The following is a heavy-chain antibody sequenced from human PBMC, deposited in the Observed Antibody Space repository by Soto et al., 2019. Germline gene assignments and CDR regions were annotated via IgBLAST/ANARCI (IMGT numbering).Heavy chain of an antibody. J-gene: IGHJ4*02. CDR3: ARDLAKGGGSAGFDY. CDR2: INPKSGGT. V-gene: IGHV1-2*02. D-gene: IGHD1-26*01. CDR1: GDTFPVYY. Sequence: GASVKVSCKASGDTFPVYYMHWVRQAPGQGLEWMGWINPKSGGTMYPQKFQGRVTMTWDTSISTAYMALTRLRSDDTAVYYCARDLAKGGGSAGFDYWGQGTLVTVSS.